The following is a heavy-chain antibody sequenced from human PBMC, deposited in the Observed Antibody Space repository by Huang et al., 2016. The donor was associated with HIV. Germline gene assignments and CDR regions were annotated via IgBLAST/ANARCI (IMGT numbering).Heavy chain of an antibody. V-gene: IGHV5-51*01. CDR2: IDPGDYDT. J-gene: IGHJ6*02. CDR3: ARLIGSPSFYYGLDV. CDR1: GYRFRSNW. D-gene: IGHD3-10*01. Sequence: EVQLVQSGAEVKKPGESLKLSCKGSGYRFRSNWIGWVRQLPGKGLEWMGSIDPGDYDTRYSPAFQGKVTISADKSINTAYLQCSSLKAADTAMYYCARLIGSPSFYYGLDVWGQGTTVTVSS.